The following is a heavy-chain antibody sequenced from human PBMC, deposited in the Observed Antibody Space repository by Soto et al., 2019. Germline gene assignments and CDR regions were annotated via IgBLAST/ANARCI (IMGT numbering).Heavy chain of an antibody. CDR3: AGPTYYYDSSGPPAY. D-gene: IGHD3-22*01. Sequence: GGSLRLSCAASGFTFSTYIMNWVRQAPGKGLEWVSYISSSSSTIFYTDSVKGRFTVSRDNAKNSLYLQMNSLRAEDTAVYYCAGPTYYYDSSGPPAYWGQGTLVTVSS. V-gene: IGHV3-48*01. J-gene: IGHJ4*02. CDR2: ISSSSSTI. CDR1: GFTFSTYI.